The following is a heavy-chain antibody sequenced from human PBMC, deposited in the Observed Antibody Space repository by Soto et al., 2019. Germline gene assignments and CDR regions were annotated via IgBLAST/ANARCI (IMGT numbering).Heavy chain of an antibody. V-gene: IGHV3-21*01. CDR2: ISSSSSYI. Sequence: GGSLRLSCAASGFTFSSYSMNWVRQAPGKGLEWVSSISSSSSYIYYADSVKGRFTISRDNAKNSLYLQMNSLRAEDTAVYYCARVTPIAAAGDYYYGMDVWGQGTTVTVSS. J-gene: IGHJ6*02. D-gene: IGHD6-13*01. CDR1: GFTFSSYS. CDR3: ARVTPIAAAGDYYYGMDV.